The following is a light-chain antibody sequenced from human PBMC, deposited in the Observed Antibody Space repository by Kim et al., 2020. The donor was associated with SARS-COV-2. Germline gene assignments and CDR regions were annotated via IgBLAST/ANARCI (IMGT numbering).Light chain of an antibody. CDR2: LNSDGSH. CDR3: QTWDTGIQV. V-gene: IGLV4-69*01. J-gene: IGLJ3*02. CDR1: SGHSRNA. Sequence: QLVLTQSPSASASLGASVKLTCTLSSGHSRNAIAWHQQQPERGPRYLMKLNSDGSHTKGDGIPDRFSGSSSAAERYLTISSLQSEDEADYYCQTWDTGIQVFGGGTQLTVL.